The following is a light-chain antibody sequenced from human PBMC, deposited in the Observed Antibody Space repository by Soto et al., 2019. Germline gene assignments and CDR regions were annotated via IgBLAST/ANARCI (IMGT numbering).Light chain of an antibody. CDR2: DVS. CDR1: SSDIGGYNY. J-gene: IGLJ3*02. V-gene: IGLV2-14*03. Sequence: QSALTQPASVSGSTGQSITISCTGSSSDIGGYNYVSWYQQHPGKAPQLMIYDVSYRPSGISDRFSGSKSGNTASLTISGLQPKDEADYYCSSYGASSTLFGGGTQLTVL. CDR3: SSYGASSTL.